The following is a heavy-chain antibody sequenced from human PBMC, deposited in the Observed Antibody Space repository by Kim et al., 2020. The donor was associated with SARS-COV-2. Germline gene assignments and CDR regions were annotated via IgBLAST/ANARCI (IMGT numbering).Heavy chain of an antibody. Sequence: YGQSLKSRLTITKDTSKNQVVLTMTNMDPVDTATYYCAHVYNWPAGAFDIWGQGTMVTVSS. D-gene: IGHD1-20*01. J-gene: IGHJ3*02. CDR3: AHVYNWPAGAFDI. V-gene: IGHV2-5*05.